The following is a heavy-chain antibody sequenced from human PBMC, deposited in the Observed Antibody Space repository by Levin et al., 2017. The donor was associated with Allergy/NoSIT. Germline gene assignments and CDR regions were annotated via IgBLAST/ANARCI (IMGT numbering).Heavy chain of an antibody. Sequence: ESLKISCTVSGGSISGYYWSWIRQPPGKGLEWIGYIYYSGNTNYNPSLKSRVTISVDTSKNQFSLNLSSVTAADTAVYYCARPRSTDSSYYFDYWGQGTLVTVSS. CDR2: IYYSGNT. CDR1: GGSISGYY. D-gene: IGHD2-8*02. CDR3: ARPRSTDSSYYFDY. V-gene: IGHV4-59*08. J-gene: IGHJ4*02.